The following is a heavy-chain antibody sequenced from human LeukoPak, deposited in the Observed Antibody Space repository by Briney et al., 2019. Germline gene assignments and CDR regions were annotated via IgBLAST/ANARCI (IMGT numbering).Heavy chain of an antibody. J-gene: IGHJ4*02. Sequence: SETLSLTCTVSGGSISSYYWSWIRQPPGKGLEWIVYIYYSGSTNYNPSLKSRVTISVDTSKNQFSLKLSSVTAADTAVYYCARGVVVVAATTYFDYWGQGTLVTVSS. D-gene: IGHD2-15*01. CDR2: IYYSGST. V-gene: IGHV4-59*01. CDR3: ARGVVVVAATTYFDY. CDR1: GGSISSYY.